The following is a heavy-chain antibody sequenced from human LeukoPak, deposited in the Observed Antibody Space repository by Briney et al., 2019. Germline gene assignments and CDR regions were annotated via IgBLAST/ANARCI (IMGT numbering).Heavy chain of an antibody. J-gene: IGHJ4*02. D-gene: IGHD3-22*01. CDR3: AKDLFLYGSSGYPRCPDY. Sequence: GGSLRLSCAASGFTFSSYGIHWVRQAPGKGLEWVAVISYDGSNQYHADSVKGRFTISRDNFKNTLYLQMNSLRAEDSAVYYCAKDLFLYGSSGYPRCPDYWGQGTLVTASS. V-gene: IGHV3-30*18. CDR2: ISYDGSNQ. CDR1: GFTFSSYG.